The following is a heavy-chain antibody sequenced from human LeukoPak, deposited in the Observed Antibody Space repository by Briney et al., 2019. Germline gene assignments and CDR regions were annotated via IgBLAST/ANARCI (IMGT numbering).Heavy chain of an antibody. J-gene: IGHJ4*02. CDR3: ARDLGYCTNGVCYTVLDF. Sequence: GGSLRLSCAASGFTFSSYGMHWVRQAPGKGLEWVANIKQDGSEKYYVDSVKGRFTISRDNAKNSLYLQMNGLRAEDTAVYYCARDLGYCTNGVCYTVLDFWGQGTLVTVSS. CDR1: GFTFSSYG. CDR2: IKQDGSEK. D-gene: IGHD2-8*01. V-gene: IGHV3-7*01.